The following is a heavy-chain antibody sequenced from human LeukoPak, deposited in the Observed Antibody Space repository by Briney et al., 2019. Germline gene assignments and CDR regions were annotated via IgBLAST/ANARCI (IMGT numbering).Heavy chain of an antibody. V-gene: IGHV3-23*01. CDR1: GFTFNNYA. CDR2: ISGSGGSI. J-gene: IGHJ3*02. D-gene: IGHD2-15*01. CDR3: AKGLRRILSSLGAFDI. Sequence: GGSLRLSCAASGFTFNNYAMSWVRQAPGKGLEWVSVISGSGGSISYADSVKGRFTISRDNSKNTLYLQMNSLRAEDTAVYYCAKGLRRILSSLGAFDIWGQGTMVTVSS.